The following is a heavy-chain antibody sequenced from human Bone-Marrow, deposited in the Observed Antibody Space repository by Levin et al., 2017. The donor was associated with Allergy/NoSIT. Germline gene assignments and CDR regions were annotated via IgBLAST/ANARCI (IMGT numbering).Heavy chain of an antibody. V-gene: IGHV4-34*01. CDR3: ARGRRGRNYYGSGSYYKGFDY. Sequence: PSETLSLTCAVYGGSFSGYYWSWIRQPPGQGLEWIGEINHSGSTNYNPSLKSRVTISVDTSKNQFSLKLSSVTAADTAVYYCARGRRGRNYYGSGSYYKGFDYWGQGTLVTVSS. CDR1: GGSFSGYY. J-gene: IGHJ4*02. CDR2: INHSGST. D-gene: IGHD3-10*01.